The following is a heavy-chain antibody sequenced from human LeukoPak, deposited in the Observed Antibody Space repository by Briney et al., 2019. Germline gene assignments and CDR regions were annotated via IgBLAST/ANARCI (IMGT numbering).Heavy chain of an antibody. CDR3: ARGLQLDLFNYFDP. D-gene: IGHD1-1*01. CDR2: INGDGYST. CDR1: GFTFNSYW. Sequence: GGSLRLSCAAFGFTFNSYWMHWVRQAPGKGLVWVSRINGDGYSTTYADSVKGRFTISRDNAKNTLYLQMNSLRAEDTAVYFCARGLQLDLFNYFDPWGQGTLVTVSS. J-gene: IGHJ5*02. V-gene: IGHV3-74*01.